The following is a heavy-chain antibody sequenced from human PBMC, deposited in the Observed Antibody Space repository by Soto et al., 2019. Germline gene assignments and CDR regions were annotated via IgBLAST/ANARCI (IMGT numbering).Heavy chain of an antibody. CDR1: GYTFINYG. V-gene: IGHV1-18*03. J-gene: IGHJ5*02. D-gene: IGHD2-15*01. CDR2: ISPSNGDT. Sequence: ASVKVSCKASGYTFINYGITWVRQAPGQGLEWMGWISPSNGDTNYAQRFQDRVTMTTDTSTSTAYMELRSLISDDLAVYYCARNVLTGGINWFDPWGQGTLVTVSS. CDR3: ARNVLTGGINWFDP.